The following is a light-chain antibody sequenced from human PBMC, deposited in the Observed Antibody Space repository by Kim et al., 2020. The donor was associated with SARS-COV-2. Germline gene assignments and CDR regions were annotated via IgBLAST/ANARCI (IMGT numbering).Light chain of an antibody. J-gene: IGLJ2*01. V-gene: IGLV2-14*03. CDR3: SSYTVFTTVI. Sequence: GQSITISCTGTSGDVGGYDFVSWYQQSPGRAPKLILYDVTNRPSGVSNRFSGSKSGNTASLTISGLQAEDGADYYCSSYTVFTTVIFGGGTKVTVL. CDR2: DVT. CDR1: SGDVGGYDF.